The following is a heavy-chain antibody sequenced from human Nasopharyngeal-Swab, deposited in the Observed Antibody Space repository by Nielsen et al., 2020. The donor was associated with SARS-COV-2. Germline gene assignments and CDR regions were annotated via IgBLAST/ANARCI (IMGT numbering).Heavy chain of an antibody. CDR1: GGSMTSYF. J-gene: IGHJ3*02. Sequence: SETLSLTCTVSGGSMTSYFWSWIRQPPGKGLEWIGDISYSGGTNYNPSLKSRVTISVDTSKKQFSLNLSSVTAADTAVYYCASERGMYYDSSSDAFDIWGQGTMVTVSS. D-gene: IGHD3-22*01. CDR2: ISYSGGT. CDR3: ASERGMYYDSSSDAFDI. V-gene: IGHV4-59*01.